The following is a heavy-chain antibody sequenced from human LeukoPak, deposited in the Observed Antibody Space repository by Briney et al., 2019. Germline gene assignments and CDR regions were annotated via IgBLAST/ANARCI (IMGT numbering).Heavy chain of an antibody. V-gene: IGHV3-7*01. CDR3: ARDGRQWKAALY. CDR1: GLTLSNYW. Sequence: GGSLRLSCGASGLTLSNYWMSWVRQAPGKGLEWVANIKQDGSEKNYVDSVKGRFTISRDNAKNSLYLQMNSLRAEDTAVYYCARDGRQWKAALYWGQGTLVTVSS. CDR2: IKQDGSEK. J-gene: IGHJ4*02. D-gene: IGHD6-19*01.